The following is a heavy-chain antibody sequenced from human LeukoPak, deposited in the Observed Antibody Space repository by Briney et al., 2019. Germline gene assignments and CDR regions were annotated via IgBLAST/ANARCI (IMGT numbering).Heavy chain of an antibody. D-gene: IGHD2/OR15-2a*01. Sequence: SETLSLTCIVSGGSISSSSYNWGWIRQPPGEGLEWIGSIYYSGTTYYNPSLKSRLTISVDTSKNQFSLNLSSVTAADTAVYYCARHDRIIASPLVWGQGILVTVSS. CDR2: IYYSGTT. V-gene: IGHV4-39*01. CDR3: ARHDRIIASPLV. CDR1: GGSISSSSYN. J-gene: IGHJ4*02.